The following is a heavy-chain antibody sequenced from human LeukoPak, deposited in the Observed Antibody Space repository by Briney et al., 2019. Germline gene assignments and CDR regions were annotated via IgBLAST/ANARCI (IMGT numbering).Heavy chain of an antibody. J-gene: IGHJ4*02. D-gene: IGHD2-2*01. CDR1: GGSISSNSYY. V-gene: IGHV4-39*07. CDR2: IYYSGST. Sequence: SETLSLTCAASGGSISSNSYYWGWIRQPPGKGLEWIGSIYYSGSTYYNPSLKSRVTISVDTSKNQFSLKLSSVTAADTAVYYCARGYAFFDYWGQGTLVTVSS. CDR3: ARGYAFFDY.